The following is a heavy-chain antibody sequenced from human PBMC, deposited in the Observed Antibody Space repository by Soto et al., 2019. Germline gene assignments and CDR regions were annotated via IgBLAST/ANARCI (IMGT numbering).Heavy chain of an antibody. V-gene: IGHV3-53*04. Sequence: GGSLRLSCAASGFTVSSNYMSWVRQAPGKGLEWVSVIYSGGSTYYADSVKGRFTISRHNSKNTLYLQMNSLRAEDTAVYFCARLEGLATISYYFDFWGQGAQVTVS. CDR3: ARLEGLATISYYFDF. CDR2: IYSGGST. D-gene: IGHD3-9*01. J-gene: IGHJ4*02. CDR1: GFTVSSNY.